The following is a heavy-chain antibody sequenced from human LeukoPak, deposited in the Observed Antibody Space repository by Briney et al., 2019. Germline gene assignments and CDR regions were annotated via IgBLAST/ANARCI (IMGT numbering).Heavy chain of an antibody. D-gene: IGHD6-19*01. Sequence: ASVKVSCRASGGTFSSYAFSWVRQAPGQGLEWMGGIIPIFGTANYAQKFQVRVTITADTSTSTAYMELSSLRSDDTAVYYCARGSRTGWYYFDYWGQGTLVTVSS. CDR3: ARGSRTGWYYFDY. CDR1: GGTFSSYA. CDR2: IIPIFGTA. V-gene: IGHV1-69*06. J-gene: IGHJ4*02.